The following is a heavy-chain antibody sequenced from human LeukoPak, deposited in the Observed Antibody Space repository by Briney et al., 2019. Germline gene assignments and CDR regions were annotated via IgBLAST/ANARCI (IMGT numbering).Heavy chain of an antibody. CDR2: INSDGSST. V-gene: IGHV3-74*01. CDR1: GFTFSNYW. D-gene: IGHD3-3*01. Sequence: GGSLRLSCAASGFTFSNYWIHWVRQAPGKGLVWVSRINSDGSSTSYADSMKGRFTISRDNAKNTLYLQMNSLRAEDTAVYYCARGFTIFGVVNDAFDIWGQGTMVTVSS. CDR3: ARGFTIFGVVNDAFDI. J-gene: IGHJ3*02.